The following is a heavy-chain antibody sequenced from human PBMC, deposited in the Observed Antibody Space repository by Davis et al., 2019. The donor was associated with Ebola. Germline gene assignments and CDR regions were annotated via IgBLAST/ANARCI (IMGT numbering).Heavy chain of an antibody. CDR3: ATPTRSYYYGMDV. D-gene: IGHD1-26*01. CDR2: IIPIFGTA. Sequence: AASVKVSCKASGGTFSSYAISWVRQAPGQGLEWMGGIIPIFGTANYAQKFQGRVTITADESTSTAYMELSSLRSEDTAVYYCATPTRSYYYGMDVWGQGTTVTVSS. J-gene: IGHJ6*02. V-gene: IGHV1-69*13. CDR1: GGTFSSYA.